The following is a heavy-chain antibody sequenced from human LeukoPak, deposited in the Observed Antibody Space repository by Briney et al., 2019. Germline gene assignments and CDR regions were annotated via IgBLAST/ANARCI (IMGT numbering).Heavy chain of an antibody. J-gene: IGHJ4*02. V-gene: IGHV4-39*01. CDR3: ARHDHDYSSGWLHFDY. D-gene: IGHD6-19*01. CDR1: GGSISSNSYY. CDR2: INHSGST. Sequence: RTSETLSLTCAVSGGSISSNSYYWSWIRQPPGKGLEWIGEINHSGSTNYNPSLKSRVTISVDTSKNQFSLKLSSVTAADTAVYYCARHDHDYSSGWLHFDYWGQGTLVTVSS.